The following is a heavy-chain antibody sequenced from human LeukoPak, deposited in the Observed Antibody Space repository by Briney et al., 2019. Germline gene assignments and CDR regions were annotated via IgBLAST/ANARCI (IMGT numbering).Heavy chain of an antibody. D-gene: IGHD2-15*01. V-gene: IGHV3-7*01. J-gene: IGHJ1*01. CDR1: GFTFSSYS. CDR2: IKQDGSEK. Sequence: GGSLRLSCAASGFTFSSYSVNWVRQAPGKGLEWVANIKQDGSEKYYVDSVKGRFTMSRDNAKNSLYLQMNSLRAEDTAVYYCARDLMGAAHYFQHWGQGTLVTVSS. CDR3: ARDLMGAAHYFQH.